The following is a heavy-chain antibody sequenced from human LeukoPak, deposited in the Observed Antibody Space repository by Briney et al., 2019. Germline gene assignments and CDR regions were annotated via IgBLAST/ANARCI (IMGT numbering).Heavy chain of an antibody. Sequence: TGGSLRLSCAASGFTFGSYAMSWVRQAPGKGLEWVSAISGSGGSTHYADSVKGRFTISGDNSKNTLYLQMNSLKAEDTAVYYCAKETASGYGAFDIWGQGTMVTVSS. CDR2: ISGSGGST. CDR3: AKETASGYGAFDI. CDR1: GFTFGSYA. V-gene: IGHV3-23*01. J-gene: IGHJ3*02. D-gene: IGHD3-22*01.